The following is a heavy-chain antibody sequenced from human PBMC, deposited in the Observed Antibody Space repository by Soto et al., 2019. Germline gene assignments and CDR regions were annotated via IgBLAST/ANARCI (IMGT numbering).Heavy chain of an antibody. CDR2: IYYSGST. CDR1: GGSISSSSYY. Sequence: QLQLQESGPGLVKPSETLSLTCTVSGGSISSSSYYWGWIRQPPGKGLEWIGSIYYSGSTYYNPSLKSRVTISVDTSKNQFSLKLSSVTAADTAVYYCARLGLRYFVGAHWGQGTLVTVSS. J-gene: IGHJ4*02. CDR3: ARLGLRYFVGAH. D-gene: IGHD3-9*01. V-gene: IGHV4-39*01.